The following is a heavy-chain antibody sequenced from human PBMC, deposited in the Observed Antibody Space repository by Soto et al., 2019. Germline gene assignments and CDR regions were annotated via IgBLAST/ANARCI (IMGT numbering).Heavy chain of an antibody. V-gene: IGHV3-30-3*01. CDR3: ARPARYGDYTPSFDY. CDR1: GFTFSSYA. D-gene: IGHD4-17*01. CDR2: ISYDGSNK. Sequence: QVQLVESGGGVVQPGRSLRLSCAASGFTFSSYAMHWVRQAPGKGLEWVAVISYDGSNKYYADSVKGRFTISRDNSKNKLYLQMNRLRAEDTAVYYCARPARYGDYTPSFDYWGQGTLVTVSS. J-gene: IGHJ4*02.